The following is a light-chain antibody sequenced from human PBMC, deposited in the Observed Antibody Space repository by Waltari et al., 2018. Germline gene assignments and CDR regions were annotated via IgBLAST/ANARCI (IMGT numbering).Light chain of an antibody. J-gene: IGLJ1*01. CDR3: SSYTSSGTYV. CDR2: DVS. V-gene: IGLV2-14*03. Sequence: QSALTQPAPVSGSPGQSITSSCTGTSSDGGGLHCVPWYQQHPGKAPKLMIYDVSSRPSWVSDRFSGSKSGNTASLTISGLQAEDEADYYCSSYTSSGTYVFGTGTKVSVL. CDR1: SSDGGGLHC.